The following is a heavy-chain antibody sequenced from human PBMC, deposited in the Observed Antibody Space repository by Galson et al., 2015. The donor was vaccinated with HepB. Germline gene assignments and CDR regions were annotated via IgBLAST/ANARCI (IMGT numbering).Heavy chain of an antibody. CDR3: AINWNPGGRVDY. Sequence: LRLSCAASGFTFSDYYMSWIRQAPGKGLEWVSYISSSSSYTNYADSVKGRFTISRDNAKNSLYLQMNSLRAEDTAVYYCAINWNPGGRVDYWGQGTLVTVSS. D-gene: IGHD1-1*01. J-gene: IGHJ4*02. CDR2: ISSSSSYT. V-gene: IGHV3-11*06. CDR1: GFTFSDYY.